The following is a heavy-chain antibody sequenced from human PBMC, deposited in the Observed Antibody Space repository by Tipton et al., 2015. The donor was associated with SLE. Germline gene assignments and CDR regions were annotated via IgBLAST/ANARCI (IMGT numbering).Heavy chain of an antibody. J-gene: IGHJ4*02. CDR2: IYSSGSS. Sequence: TLSLTCTVSGGSIASGGHHWNWIRQPAGKTLEWIGRIYSSGSSFYNPSLNSRVTMSVDTSKNQFSLKLRSVTATDTAVYYCARHRGYFTVSDYIDYWGQGTLVTVSS. CDR1: GGSIASGGHH. CDR3: ARHRGYFTVSDYIDY. V-gene: IGHV4-61*02. D-gene: IGHD2-8*01.